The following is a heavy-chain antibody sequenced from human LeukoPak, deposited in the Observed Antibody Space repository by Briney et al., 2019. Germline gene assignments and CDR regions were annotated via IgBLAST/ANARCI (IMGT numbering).Heavy chain of an antibody. V-gene: IGHV3-30*02. CDR2: IQHDGNNK. CDR3: AKDGGFYYMDV. D-gene: IGHD3-16*01. J-gene: IGHJ6*03. Sequence: PGGSLRLSCAASGFTFSSYGMRWARQAPGKGLEWVAFIQHDGNNKYYADSVKGRFTISRDNSKNVLYLQMNGLRIEDTAVYYCAKDGGFYYMDVWGKGTTVTISS. CDR1: GFTFSSYG.